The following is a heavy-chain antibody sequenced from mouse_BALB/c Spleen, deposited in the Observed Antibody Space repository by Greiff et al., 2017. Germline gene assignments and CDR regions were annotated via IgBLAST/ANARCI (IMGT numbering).Heavy chain of an antibody. V-gene: IGHV5-9-4*01. CDR1: GFTFSSYA. Sequence: EVNLVESGGGLVKPGGSLKLSCAASGFTFSSYAMSWVRQSPEKRLEWVAEISSGGSYTYYPDTVTGRFTISRDNAKNTLYLEMSSLRSEDTAMYYCARVYYGSSYGDAMDYWGQGTSVTVSS. CDR2: ISSGGSYT. CDR3: ARVYYGSSYGDAMDY. J-gene: IGHJ4*01. D-gene: IGHD1-1*01.